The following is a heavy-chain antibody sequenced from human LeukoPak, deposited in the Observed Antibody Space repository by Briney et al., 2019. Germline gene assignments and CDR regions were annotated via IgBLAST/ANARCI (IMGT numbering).Heavy chain of an antibody. D-gene: IGHD2-21*01. CDR2: ISSSSSYI. CDR3: ARVTIRAIYDI. J-gene: IGHJ3*02. Sequence: GGSLRLSCAASGFTFSSYSMNWVRQAPGKGLEWVSSISSSSSYIYYADSVKGRFTISRDNAKNSLYLQMNSLRAEDTAVYYCARVTIRAIYDIWGQGTMVTVSS. V-gene: IGHV3-21*01. CDR1: GFTFSSYS.